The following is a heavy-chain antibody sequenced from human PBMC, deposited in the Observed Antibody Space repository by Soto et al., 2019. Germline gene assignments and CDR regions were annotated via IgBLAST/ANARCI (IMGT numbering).Heavy chain of an antibody. CDR2: IIPIFGTA. Sequence: ASVKVSCKASGGTFSSYAISWVRQAPGQGLEWMGGIIPIFGTANYAQKFQGRVTITADESTSTAYMELSSPRSEDTAVYYCAVKRPAATHYYYYYYYMDVWGKGTTVSVSS. CDR3: AVKRPAATHYYYYYYYMDV. V-gene: IGHV1-69*13. CDR1: GGTFSSYA. D-gene: IGHD2-2*01. J-gene: IGHJ6*03.